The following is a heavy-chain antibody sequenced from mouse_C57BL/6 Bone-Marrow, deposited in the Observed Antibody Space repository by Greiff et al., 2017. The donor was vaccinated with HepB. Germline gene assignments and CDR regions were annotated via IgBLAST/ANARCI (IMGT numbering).Heavy chain of an antibody. Sequence: QVQLQQPGAELVRPGTSVKLSCKASGYTFTSYWMHWVKQRPGQGLEWIGVIDPSDSYTNYNQKFKGKATLTVDTSSSTAYMQLISLTSEDSAVYYCARTVVARYYFDYWGQGTTLTVSS. V-gene: IGHV1-59*01. J-gene: IGHJ2*01. CDR2: IDPSDSYT. D-gene: IGHD1-1*01. CDR3: ARTVVARYYFDY. CDR1: GYTFTSYW.